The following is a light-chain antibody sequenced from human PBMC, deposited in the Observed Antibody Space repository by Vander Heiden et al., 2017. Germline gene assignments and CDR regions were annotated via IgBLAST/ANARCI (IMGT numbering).Light chain of an antibody. V-gene: IGKV3-15*01. CDR1: TSVSSN. CDR3: QLYPPWPVYA. Sequence: ETVMPPSPATLSVSPGERVTLSCRDSTSVSSNLAWYQQRPGQAPRLLRCSASSRASGRPARFSCRACTTEFTLPSSGRQSEGCTACGCQLYPPWPVYAFGQETTIESK. CDR2: SAS. J-gene: IGKJ2*01.